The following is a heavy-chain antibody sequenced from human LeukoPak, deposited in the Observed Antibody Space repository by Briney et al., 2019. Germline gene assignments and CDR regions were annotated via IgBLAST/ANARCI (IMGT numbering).Heavy chain of an antibody. J-gene: IGHJ4*02. CDR3: ASSKQLVLLFY. CDR1: GGSISSGGYH. V-gene: IGHV4-31*03. CDR2: IYYSGST. D-gene: IGHD6-13*01. Sequence: SETLSLTCTVSGGSISSGGYHWSWIRQHPGKGLEWIGYIYYSGSTYYNPSLKSRVTISVDTSKNQFSLKLSSVTAADTAVYYCASSKQLVLLFYWGQGTLVTVSS.